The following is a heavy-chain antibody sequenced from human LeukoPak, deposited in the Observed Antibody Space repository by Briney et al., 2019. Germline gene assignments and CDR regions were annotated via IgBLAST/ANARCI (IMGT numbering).Heavy chain of an antibody. V-gene: IGHV3-66*01. CDR1: GFTVSSNY. D-gene: IGHD5-12*01. Sequence: GGSLRLSCAASGFTVSSNYMTWVRQAPGKGLEWVSVIYSGGSTYYADSVKGRFTISRDNSKNTLYLQMNRLTAEDTAVYHCARGGGYSGYDLKWAFDYWGQGTLVTVSS. CDR2: IYSGGST. J-gene: IGHJ4*02. CDR3: ARGGGYSGYDLKWAFDY.